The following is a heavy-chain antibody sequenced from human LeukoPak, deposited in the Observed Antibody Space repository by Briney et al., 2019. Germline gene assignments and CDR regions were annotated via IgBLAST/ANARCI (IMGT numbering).Heavy chain of an antibody. V-gene: IGHV4-39*07. Sequence: PSETLSLTCNVSGGSISSSSYYWGWIRQPPGKGLEWIGSIYYSGSTYYNPSLKSRVTISVDTSKNQFSLKLSSVTAADTAVYYCARDYVLLWFGEPWNNWFDPWGQGTLVTVSS. D-gene: IGHD3-10*01. J-gene: IGHJ5*02. CDR1: GGSISSSSYY. CDR2: IYYSGST. CDR3: ARDYVLLWFGEPWNNWFDP.